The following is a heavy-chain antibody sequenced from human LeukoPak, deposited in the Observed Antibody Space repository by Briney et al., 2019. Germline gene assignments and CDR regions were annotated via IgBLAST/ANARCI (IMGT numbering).Heavy chain of an antibody. Sequence: PSETLSLTCAVYGGSFSGYYWSWIRQPPGKGLEWIGEINHSGSTNYNPSLKSRVTISVDTSKNQFSLTLSSGPAAETAVSSCDTGARRSGSYTAISPLTPRSPITPSIMWFYWGQGTLVTVSS. J-gene: IGHJ4*02. CDR3: DTGARRSGSYTAISPLTPRSPITPSIMWFY. D-gene: IGHD3-3*01. CDR2: INHSGST. V-gene: IGHV4-34*01. CDR1: GGSFSGYY.